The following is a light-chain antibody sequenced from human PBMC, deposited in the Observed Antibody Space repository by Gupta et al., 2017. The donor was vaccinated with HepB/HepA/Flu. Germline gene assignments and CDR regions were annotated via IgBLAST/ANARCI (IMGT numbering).Light chain of an antibody. CDR2: DVT. V-gene: IGLV2-14*03. J-gene: IGLJ2*01. CDR1: SSDVGDHNY. CDR3: RSYTNSSTLV. Sequence: QSALTQPASVSGSPGQSITISCTGTSSDVGDHNYVSWYQQHPGKAPKLTIYDVTNRPSGVSNRFSGSKSGNTASLTISGLQAEDEADYHCRSYTNSSTLVFGGGTKLTVL.